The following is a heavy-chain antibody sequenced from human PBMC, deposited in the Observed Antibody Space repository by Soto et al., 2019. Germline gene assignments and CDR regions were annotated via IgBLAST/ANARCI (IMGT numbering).Heavy chain of an antibody. V-gene: IGHV3-30*18. CDR1: GFTFSSYG. J-gene: IGHJ4*02. CDR3: AKDKAFRFLEWLNFDY. D-gene: IGHD3-3*01. Sequence: QVQLVESGGGVVQPGRSLRLSCAASGFTFSSYGMHWVRQAPGKGLEWVAVISYDGSNKYYADSVKGLFTIARDNSKNTLYLQMNSLRAEDTAVYYCAKDKAFRFLEWLNFDYWGQGTLVTVSS. CDR2: ISYDGSNK.